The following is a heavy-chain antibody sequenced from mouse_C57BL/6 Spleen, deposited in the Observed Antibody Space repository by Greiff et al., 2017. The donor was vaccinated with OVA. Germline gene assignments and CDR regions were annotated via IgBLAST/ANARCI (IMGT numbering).Heavy chain of an antibody. CDR2: IDPETGGT. CDR3: TSRSYWYFDV. J-gene: IGHJ1*03. CDR1: GYTFTDYE. Sequence: SGAELVRPGASVTLSCKASGYTFTDYEMHWVKQTPVHGLEWIGAIDPETGGTAYNQKFKGKAILTADKSSSTAYMELRSLTSEDSAVYYCTSRSYWYFDVWGTGTTVTVSS. V-gene: IGHV1-15*01.